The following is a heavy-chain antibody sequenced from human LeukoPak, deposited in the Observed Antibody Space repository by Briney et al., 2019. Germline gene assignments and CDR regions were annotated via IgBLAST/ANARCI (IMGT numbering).Heavy chain of an antibody. V-gene: IGHV4-34*01. J-gene: IGHJ4*02. CDR2: INHSGST. D-gene: IGHD1-26*01. CDR3: ARDRVVGAIGY. Sequence: SETLYLTCAVYGGSFSGYYWSGIRQPPGKGLEWIGEINHSGSTNYNPSLKSRVTISVDTSKNQFSLKLSSVTAADTAVYYCARDRVVGAIGYWGQGTLVTVSS. CDR1: GGSFSGYY.